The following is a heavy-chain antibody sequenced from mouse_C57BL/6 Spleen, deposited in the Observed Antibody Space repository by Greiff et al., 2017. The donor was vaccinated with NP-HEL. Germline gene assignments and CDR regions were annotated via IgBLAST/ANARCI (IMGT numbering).Heavy chain of an antibody. D-gene: IGHD1-1*01. CDR2: IHPNSGST. CDR1: GYTFTSYW. Sequence: QVQLQQSGAELVKPGASVKLSCKASGYTFTSYWMHWVKQRPGQGLEWIGMIHPNSGSTNYNEKFKSKATLTVDKSSSTAYMQLSSLTSEDSAVYYCAREGFITTVVAYYFDYWGQGTTLTVSS. J-gene: IGHJ2*01. CDR3: AREGFITTVVAYYFDY. V-gene: IGHV1-64*01.